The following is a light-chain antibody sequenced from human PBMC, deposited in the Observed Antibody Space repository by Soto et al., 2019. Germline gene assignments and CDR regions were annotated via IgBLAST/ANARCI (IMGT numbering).Light chain of an antibody. V-gene: IGKV1-6*01. CDR1: QVIRND. CDR2: AAS. J-gene: IGKJ4*01. Sequence: AIQMTQSPSSLFASVGDRVTITCRASQVIRNDLGWYQQRPGKAPKLLIYAASSLQSGVPSRFSGSGSGTDFTLTISSLQPADFATYYCLQDYNYPLTFGGGTKVEIK. CDR3: LQDYNYPLT.